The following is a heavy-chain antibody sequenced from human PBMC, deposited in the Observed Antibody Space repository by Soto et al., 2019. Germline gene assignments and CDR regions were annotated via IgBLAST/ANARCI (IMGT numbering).Heavy chain of an antibody. CDR3: ARGGYCSSTSCSSRTPFDY. Sequence: EVQLVESGGGLVQPGGSLRLSCAASGFTFSDHYMDWVRQAPGKGLEWVGRTRNKVNSYTTEYAASVKGRFTISRDDSKSSLYLQMNSLKTEDTAVYYCARGGYCSSTSCSSRTPFDYWGQGTLVTVSS. V-gene: IGHV3-72*01. D-gene: IGHD2-2*01. CDR1: GFTFSDHY. CDR2: TRNKVNSYTT. J-gene: IGHJ4*02.